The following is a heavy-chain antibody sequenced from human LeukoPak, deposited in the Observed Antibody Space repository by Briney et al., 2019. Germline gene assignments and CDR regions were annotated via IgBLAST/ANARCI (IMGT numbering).Heavy chain of an antibody. CDR3: ARVRTGIADAFDI. CDR2: ISSSGSSI. D-gene: IGHD6-13*01. J-gene: IGHJ3*02. CDR1: GFIFSDYY. V-gene: IGHV3-11*01. Sequence: PGGSPRLSCAATGFIFSDYYMSWIRQAPGKGLEWVSYISSSGSSIYYADSVKGRFTISRDNAKNSLYLQMNSLRAEDTAVYYCARVRTGIADAFDIWGQGTMVTVSS.